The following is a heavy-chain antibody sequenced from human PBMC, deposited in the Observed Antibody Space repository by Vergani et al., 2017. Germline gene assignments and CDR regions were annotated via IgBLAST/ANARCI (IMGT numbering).Heavy chain of an antibody. CDR1: GFTFSSYW. V-gene: IGHV3-7*04. Sequence: EVQLVESGGGLVQPGGSLRLSCAASGFTFSSYWMSWVRQAPGKGLEWVANIKQDGSEKYYVDSVKGRFTISRDNAKNSLYLQMNSLRAEDTAVYYCARVSTTGTPMLRKTNWFDPWGQGTLVTVSS. J-gene: IGHJ5*02. CDR3: ARVSTTGTPMLRKTNWFDP. CDR2: IKQDGSEK. D-gene: IGHD4-17*01.